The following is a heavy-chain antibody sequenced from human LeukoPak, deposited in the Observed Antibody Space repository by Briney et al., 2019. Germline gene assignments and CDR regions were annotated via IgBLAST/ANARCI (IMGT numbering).Heavy chain of an antibody. J-gene: IGHJ6*02. CDR3: ASLVVPAEYYYGMDV. Sequence: SVKVSCKASGGTFSSYAISWVRQAPGQGLEWMGGIIPIFGTANYAQKFQGRVTITADESTSSAYMELSSLRSEDTAVYYCASLVVPAEYYYGMDVWGQGTTVTVSS. CDR1: GGTFSSYA. CDR2: IIPIFGTA. D-gene: IGHD2-2*01. V-gene: IGHV1-69*13.